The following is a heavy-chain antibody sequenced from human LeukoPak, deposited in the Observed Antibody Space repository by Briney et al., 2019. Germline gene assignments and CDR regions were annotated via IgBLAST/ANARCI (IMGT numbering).Heavy chain of an antibody. J-gene: IGHJ6*03. D-gene: IGHD2-2*01. V-gene: IGHV4-30-2*06. CDR2: IYHSGST. CDR1: GGSISSGGYS. CDR3: ARDKWDIVVVPAPTYYYYMDV. Sequence: SETLSLTCAVSGGSISSGGYSWSWIRQSPGKGLEWIGYIYHSGSTNYNPSLKSRVTMSVDTSKNQFSLELSSVTAEDTAVYYCARDKWDIVVVPAPTYYYYMDVWGKGTTVTVSS.